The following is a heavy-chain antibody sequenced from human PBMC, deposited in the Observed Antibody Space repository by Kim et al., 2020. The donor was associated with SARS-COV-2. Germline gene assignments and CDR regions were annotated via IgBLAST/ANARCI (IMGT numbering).Heavy chain of an antibody. CDR2: ISYDGSNK. CDR1: GFTFSSYG. Sequence: GGSLRLSCAASGFTFSSYGMHWVRQAPGKGLEWVAVISYDGSNKYYADSVKGRFTISRDNSKNTLYLQMNSLRAEHTAVYYCASERSSWYGGFDYWGQGTLVTVSS. J-gene: IGHJ4*02. CDR3: ASERSSWYGGFDY. V-gene: IGHV3-30*03. D-gene: IGHD6-13*01.